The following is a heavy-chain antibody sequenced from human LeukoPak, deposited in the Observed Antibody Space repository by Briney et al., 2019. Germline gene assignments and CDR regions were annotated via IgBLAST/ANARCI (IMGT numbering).Heavy chain of an antibody. D-gene: IGHD6-13*01. Sequence: ASVKVSCKASGYTFTSYDINWVRQATGQGLEWIGWMNPNSGNTGYAQKFQGRVTITRNTSISTAYMELSSLRSEDTAVYYCARHSSSWYGGAFDIWGQGTMVTVSS. CDR1: GYTFTSYD. CDR3: ARHSSSWYGGAFDI. J-gene: IGHJ3*02. V-gene: IGHV1-8*03. CDR2: MNPNSGNT.